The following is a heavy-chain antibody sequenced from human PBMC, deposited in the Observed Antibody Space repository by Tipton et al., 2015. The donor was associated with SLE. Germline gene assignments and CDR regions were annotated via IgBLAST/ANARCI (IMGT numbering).Heavy chain of an antibody. Sequence: SLRLSCTASGFTFNDYFMSWIRQAPGKGLEWIAYINSLSNTIDYADSVRGRFTISRDNAQKTVFLQMNSVRGDDTAVYYCARLRFLEWLTDPVDPWGQGTLVTVSS. CDR2: INSLSNTI. CDR3: ARLRFLEWLTDPVDP. CDR1: GFTFNDYF. D-gene: IGHD3-3*01. V-gene: IGHV3-11*01. J-gene: IGHJ5*02.